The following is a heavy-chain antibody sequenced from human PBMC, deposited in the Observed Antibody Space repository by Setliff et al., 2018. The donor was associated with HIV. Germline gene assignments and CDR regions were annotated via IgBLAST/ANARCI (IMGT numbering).Heavy chain of an antibody. CDR1: GGTFTSYV. J-gene: IGHJ4*02. Sequence: GASVKVSCKASGGTFTSYVISWVRQAPGQGLEWMGWISAYNGNTNYAQKLQGRVTITTDTSTTTAYMELRSLRSDDTAVYYCARDWGSVGARGLDYWGQGTLVTVSS. CDR3: ARDWGSVGARGLDY. CDR2: ISAYNGNT. D-gene: IGHD1-26*01. V-gene: IGHV1-18*01.